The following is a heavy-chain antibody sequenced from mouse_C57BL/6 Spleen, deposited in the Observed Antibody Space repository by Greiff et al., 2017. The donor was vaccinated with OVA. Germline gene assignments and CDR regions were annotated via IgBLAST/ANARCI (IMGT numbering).Heavy chain of an antibody. J-gene: IGHJ2*01. CDR3: ARGNYYDYDVYFDY. Sequence: DVQLVESGGGLVKPGGSLKLSCAASGFTFSDYGMHWVRQAPEKGLEWVAYISSGSSTIYYADTVKGRFTISRDNAKNTLFLQMTSLRSEDTAMYYCARGNYYDYDVYFDYWGQGTTLTVSS. CDR1: GFTFSDYG. CDR2: ISSGSSTI. D-gene: IGHD2-4*01. V-gene: IGHV5-17*01.